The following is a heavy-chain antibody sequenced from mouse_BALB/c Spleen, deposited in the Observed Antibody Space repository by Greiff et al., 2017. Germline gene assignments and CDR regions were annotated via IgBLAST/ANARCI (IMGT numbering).Heavy chain of an antibody. D-gene: IGHD1-2*01. CDR2: ISNLAYSI. J-gene: IGHJ4*01. CDR3: ARVALLRLGAMDY. Sequence: EVKLMESGGGLVQPGGSRKLSCAASGFTFSDYGMAWVRQAPGKGPEWVAFISNLAYSIYYADTVTGRFTISRENAKNTLYLEMSSLRSEDTAMYYSARVALLRLGAMDYWGQGTSVTVSS. V-gene: IGHV5-15*02. CDR1: GFTFSDYG.